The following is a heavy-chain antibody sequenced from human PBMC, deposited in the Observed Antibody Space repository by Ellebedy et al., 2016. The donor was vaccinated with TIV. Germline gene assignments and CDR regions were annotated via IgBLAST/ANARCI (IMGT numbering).Heavy chain of an antibody. V-gene: IGHV5-51*01. CDR2: IYPGDSDT. D-gene: IGHD3-3*01. CDR1: GYSFTSYW. Sequence: GESLKISXKGSGYSFTSYWIGWVRQMPGKGLEWMGIIYPGDSDTRYSPSFQGQVTISADKSISTAYLQWSSLKASDTAMYYCARGLTIFGVVINDAFDSWGQGTMVTVSS. CDR3: ARGLTIFGVVINDAFDS. J-gene: IGHJ3*02.